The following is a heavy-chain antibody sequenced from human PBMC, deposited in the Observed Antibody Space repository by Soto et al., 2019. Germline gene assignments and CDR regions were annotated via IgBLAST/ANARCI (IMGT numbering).Heavy chain of an antibody. CDR3: VKTSGWFNT. J-gene: IGHJ5*02. Sequence: QLLQSGGGLVQPGGSLTLSCAASGFTFGTTDMSWVRQAPGEGLEWVSTIDGSGGITYYADSVKGRFTIARDNSRNTVYLLMHSLRGDDTALYYCVKTSGWFNTCGQGALVTVSS. D-gene: IGHD3-10*01. CDR1: GFTFGTTD. V-gene: IGHV3-23*01. CDR2: IDGSGGIT.